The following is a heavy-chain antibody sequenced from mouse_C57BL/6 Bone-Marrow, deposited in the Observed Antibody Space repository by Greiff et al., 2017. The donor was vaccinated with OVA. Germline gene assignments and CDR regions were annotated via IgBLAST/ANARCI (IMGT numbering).Heavy chain of an antibody. CDR3: ARSPYYYGSSYDY. Sequence: VQLQQPGAELVKPGASVKLSCKASGYTFTSYWMHWVKQRPGQGLEWIGMIHPNSGSTNYNEKFKSKATLTVDKSSSTAYMQLSSLTSEDSAVYYCARSPYYYGSSYDYWGQGTTLTVSS. V-gene: IGHV1-64*01. CDR1: GYTFTSYW. D-gene: IGHD1-1*01. J-gene: IGHJ2*01. CDR2: IHPNSGST.